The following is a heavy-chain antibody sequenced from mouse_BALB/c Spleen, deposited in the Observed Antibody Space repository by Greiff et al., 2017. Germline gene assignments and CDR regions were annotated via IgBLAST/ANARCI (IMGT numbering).Heavy chain of an antibody. CDR3: ARMITTGYAMDY. CDR1: GFTFSSYA. Sequence: DVKLVESGGGLVKPGGSLKLSCAASGFTFSSYAMSWVRQTPEKRLEWVASISSGGSTYYPDSVKGRFTISRDNARNILYLQMSSLRSEDTAMYYCARMITTGYAMDYWGQGTSVTVSS. J-gene: IGHJ4*01. V-gene: IGHV5-6-5*01. D-gene: IGHD2-4*01. CDR2: ISSGGST.